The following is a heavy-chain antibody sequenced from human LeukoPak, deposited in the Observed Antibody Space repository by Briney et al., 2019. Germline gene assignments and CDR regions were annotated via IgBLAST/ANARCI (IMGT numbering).Heavy chain of an antibody. Sequence: ASVKVSCKASGYTFTSYGISWVRQAPGQGLEWMGWISAYNGNTNYAQKLQGRVTMTTDTSTSTAYMELRSLRSDDTAVYYCARVVVVVPAATGGGYYFDYWGQGTLVTVSS. CDR1: GYTFTSYG. J-gene: IGHJ4*02. CDR2: ISAYNGNT. D-gene: IGHD2-2*01. V-gene: IGHV1-18*01. CDR3: ARVVVVVPAATGGGYYFDY.